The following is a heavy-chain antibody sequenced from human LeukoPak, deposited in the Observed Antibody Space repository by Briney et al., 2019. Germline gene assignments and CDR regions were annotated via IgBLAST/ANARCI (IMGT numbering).Heavy chain of an antibody. CDR3: AREGYSYGYYFDY. CDR2: IYYSGST. D-gene: IGHD5-18*01. J-gene: IGHJ4*02. V-gene: IGHV4-31*03. Sequence: SQTLSLTCTVSGGSISSGGYYWSWIRQHPGKGLEWIGYIYYSGSTYYNPSLKSRVTISVDTSKNQFSLKLSSVTAADTAVYYCAREGYSYGYYFDYWGQGTLVTVSS. CDR1: GGSISSGGYY.